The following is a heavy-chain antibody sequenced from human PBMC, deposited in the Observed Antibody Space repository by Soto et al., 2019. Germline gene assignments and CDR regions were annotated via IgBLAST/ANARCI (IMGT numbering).Heavy chain of an antibody. CDR3: AKDTICDFWSGYFRGGYNWFDP. J-gene: IGHJ5*02. V-gene: IGHV1-18*01. Sequence: QVQLVQSGAEVKKPGASVKVSCKASGYTFTSYGISWVRQAPGQGLEWMGWISAYNGNTNYAQKLQGRVTMTTDTATRADYMEMRSLRLDGKAVYYWAKDTICDFWSGYFRGGYNWFDPWGQGTLVTVSS. D-gene: IGHD3-3*01. CDR1: GYTFTSYG. CDR2: ISAYNGNT.